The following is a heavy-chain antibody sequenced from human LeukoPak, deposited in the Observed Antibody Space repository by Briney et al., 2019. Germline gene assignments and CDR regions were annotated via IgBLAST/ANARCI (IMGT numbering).Heavy chain of an antibody. V-gene: IGHV4-38-2*01. J-gene: IGHJ6*04. CDR3: ARSIYSRYSSSWQPAYYYGMDV. Sequence: SETLSLTCAVSGYSISSGYYWGWIRQPPGKGLEWIGSIYHSGSTYYNPSFKSRVTISVDTSKNQFSLKLSSVTAADTAVYYCARSIYSRYSSSWQPAYYYGMDVWGKGTTVTVSS. CDR2: IYHSGST. D-gene: IGHD6-13*01. CDR1: GYSISSGYY.